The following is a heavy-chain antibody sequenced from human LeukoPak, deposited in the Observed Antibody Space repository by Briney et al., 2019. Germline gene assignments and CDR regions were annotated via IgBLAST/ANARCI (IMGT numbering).Heavy chain of an antibody. CDR1: GFSLSTSGMC. V-gene: IGHV2-70*11. J-gene: IGHJ3*02. Sequence: PGPTLVNPTQTLTLTCTFSGFSLSTSGMCVSWIRQPPGKALEWLARIDWDDDKYYRTSLKARLTISKDTSKNQVVLTMTNMDPADTGTFYCARTVVAGEVIGIWGQGTMVTVSS. D-gene: IGHD2-15*01. CDR2: IDWDDDK. CDR3: ARTVVAGEVIGI.